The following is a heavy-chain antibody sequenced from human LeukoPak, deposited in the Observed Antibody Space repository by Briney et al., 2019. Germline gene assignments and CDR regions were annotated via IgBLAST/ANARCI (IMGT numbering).Heavy chain of an antibody. CDR2: ISGSGAST. D-gene: IGHD6-6*01. Sequence: GGSLRLPRAASGFTFSSNAMSWVRQAPGKGLEWVSSISGSGASTYYADSVKGRFTIYRDNSKNTLYLQMNSLRAEDTAIYYCAKDVGSSITARRAFDYWGQGSLVTVSS. J-gene: IGHJ4*02. V-gene: IGHV3-23*01. CDR1: GFTFSSNA. CDR3: AKDVGSSITARRAFDY.